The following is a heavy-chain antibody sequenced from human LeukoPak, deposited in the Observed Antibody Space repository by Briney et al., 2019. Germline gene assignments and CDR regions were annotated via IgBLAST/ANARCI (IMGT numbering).Heavy chain of an antibody. D-gene: IGHD1-26*01. V-gene: IGHV3-23*01. CDR3: ARDFPELLIFDY. CDR1: GFSFSSNG. J-gene: IGHJ4*02. CDR2: ISASGGST. Sequence: GGSLRLSCAASGFSFSSNGMGWVRQAPGKGLEWVSVISASGGSTFYADSVKGRFTISRDNAKNSLYLQMNSLRAEDTAVYYCARDFPELLIFDYWGQGTLVTVSS.